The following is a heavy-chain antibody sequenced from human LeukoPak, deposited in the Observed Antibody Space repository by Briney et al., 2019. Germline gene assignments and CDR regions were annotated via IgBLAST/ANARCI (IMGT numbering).Heavy chain of an antibody. J-gene: IGHJ6*02. Sequence: SETLSLTCTVSGGSTSSYYWSWIRQPPGKGLEWIGYIYYSGSTNYNPSLKSRVTISVDTSKNQFSLKLSSVTAADTAVYYCARDTYCSSTSCYVGAYYYGMDVWGQGTTVTVSS. D-gene: IGHD2-2*01. V-gene: IGHV4-59*01. CDR2: IYYSGST. CDR3: ARDTYCSSTSCYVGAYYYGMDV. CDR1: GGSTSSYY.